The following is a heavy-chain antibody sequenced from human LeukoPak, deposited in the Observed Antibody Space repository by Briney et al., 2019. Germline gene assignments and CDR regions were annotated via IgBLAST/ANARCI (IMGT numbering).Heavy chain of an antibody. D-gene: IGHD2/OR15-2a*01. J-gene: IGHJ3*01. V-gene: IGHV1-2*02. CDR3: ARTFYDTLDSDAFDF. CDR1: GYTFTGYY. CDR2: INPDSGGT. Sequence: ASVKVSCKASGYTFTGYYMHWVRQAPGQGLEWMGWINPDSGGTNYAQKFQGRVTMTRDTSISTAYMELSRLRSDDTAVYYCARTFYDTLDSDAFDFWGQGTMVIVSS.